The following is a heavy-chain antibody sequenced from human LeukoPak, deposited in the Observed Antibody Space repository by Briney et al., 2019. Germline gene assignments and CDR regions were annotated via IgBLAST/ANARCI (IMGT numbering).Heavy chain of an antibody. J-gene: IGHJ5*02. Sequence: PSETLSLTCTVSGGSISSYYWSWIRQPPGKGLEWIGYIYYSGNTNYNPSLKSRVTISVDTSKNQFSLKLSSVTAADTAVYYCARLLLSGTESARFDPWGQGILVTVSS. CDR2: IYYSGNT. V-gene: IGHV4-59*01. CDR3: ARLLLSGTESARFDP. D-gene: IGHD1-26*01. CDR1: GGSISSYY.